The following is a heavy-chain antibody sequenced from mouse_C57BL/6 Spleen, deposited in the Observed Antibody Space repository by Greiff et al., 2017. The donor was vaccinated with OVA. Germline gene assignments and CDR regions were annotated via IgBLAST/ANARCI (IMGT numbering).Heavy chain of an antibody. Sequence: VQLQQSGAELARPGASVKLSCKASGYTFTSYGISWVKQRTGLGLEWIGEIYPRSGNTYYNEKFKGKATLTADKSSSTAYMELRSLTSEDSAVYFCAREDYYGNYGSAMDYWGQGTSVTVSS. V-gene: IGHV1-81*01. CDR3: AREDYYGNYGSAMDY. CDR2: IYPRSGNT. J-gene: IGHJ4*01. D-gene: IGHD2-1*01. CDR1: GYTFTSYG.